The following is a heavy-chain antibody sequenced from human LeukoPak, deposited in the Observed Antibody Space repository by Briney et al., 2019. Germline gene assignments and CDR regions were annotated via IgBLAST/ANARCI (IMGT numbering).Heavy chain of an antibody. J-gene: IGHJ4*02. D-gene: IGHD6-13*01. V-gene: IGHV3-23*01. Sequence: PGGSLRLSCAASGFTFSSYAMSWVRQAPGKGLEWVSSISGSGGSIYYADSVKGRLTISRDNSKSTLYLQMNSLRAEDTAIYYCAKEAVAAAGPFDYWGQGTLVTVSS. CDR1: GFTFSSYA. CDR3: AKEAVAAAGPFDY. CDR2: ISGSGGSI.